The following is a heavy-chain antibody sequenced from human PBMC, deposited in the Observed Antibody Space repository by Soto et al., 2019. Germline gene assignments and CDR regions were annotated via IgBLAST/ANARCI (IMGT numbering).Heavy chain of an antibody. CDR1: GFNFSSYC. CDR3: ARDKYYDSSTSPLDY. CDR2: IWYDGSNK. Sequence: PGGSLRLSCAASGFNFSSYCMHWVRQAPGKGLEWVAVIWYDGSNKYYADSVKGRFTISRDNSKNTLYLQMNSLRAEDTAVYYCARDKYYDSSTSPLDYWGQGTLVTVSS. D-gene: IGHD3-22*01. V-gene: IGHV3-33*01. J-gene: IGHJ4*02.